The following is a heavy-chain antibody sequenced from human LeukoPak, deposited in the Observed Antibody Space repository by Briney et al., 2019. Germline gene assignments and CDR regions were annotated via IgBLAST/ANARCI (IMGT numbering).Heavy chain of an antibody. J-gene: IGHJ4*02. CDR3: ARGRGGGPSFDY. Sequence: PSETLSLTCAVSGGSTSSGGYSWIWIRQPPGKGLEWIGYIYHSGSTYYNPSLKSRVTISVDRSKNQFSLKLCSVTAADTAVYYCARGRGGGPSFDYWGQGTLVTVSS. V-gene: IGHV4-30-2*01. D-gene: IGHD3-10*01. CDR2: IYHSGST. CDR1: GGSTSSGGYS.